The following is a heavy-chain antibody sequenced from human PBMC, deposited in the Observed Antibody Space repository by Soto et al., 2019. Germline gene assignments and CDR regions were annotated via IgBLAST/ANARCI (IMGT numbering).Heavy chain of an antibody. CDR2: IYPGDSDT. CDR3: ARHTSNFRYYYYAMDV. CDR1: GYTVTGYG. V-gene: IGHV5-51*01. D-gene: IGHD2-2*01. Sequence: GESLKISCKGSGYTVTGYGVGWVRQLPGKGLEWMGIIYPGDSDTRYSPSFQGHVTITVDKSTNTAYLQWNTLRASDTAMYYCARHTSNFRYYYYAMDVWGQGTTVTVSS. J-gene: IGHJ6*02.